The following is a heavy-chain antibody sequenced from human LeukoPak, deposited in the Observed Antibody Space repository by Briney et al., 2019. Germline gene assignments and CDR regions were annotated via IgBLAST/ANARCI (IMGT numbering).Heavy chain of an antibody. CDR1: GFTFSNYA. J-gene: IGHJ1*01. D-gene: IGHD2-21*01. CDR2: TSGGGGDT. V-gene: IGHV3-23*01. Sequence: PGGSLRLSCAASGFTFSNYAMSWVRQAPGKGLEWVSGTSGGGGDTSYADSVKGRFTISRDNSKNTLYLHMNSLRVEDTAKYFCATGGDFFYSHWGQGTLVTVSS. CDR3: ATGGDFFYSH.